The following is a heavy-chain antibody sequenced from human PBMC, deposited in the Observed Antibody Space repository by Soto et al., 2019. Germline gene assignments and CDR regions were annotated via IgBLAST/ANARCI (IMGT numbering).Heavy chain of an antibody. J-gene: IGHJ6*03. CDR1: GFTFDDYA. CDR3: AKDDVQAVPAATPYYYYYMDV. CDR2: ISWNSGSI. Sequence: PGGSLRLSCAASGFTFDDYAMHWVRQAPGKGLEWVSGISWNSGSIGYADSVKGRFTISRDNAKNSLYLQMNSLRAEDTALYYCAKDDVQAVPAATPYYYYYMDVWGKGTTVTVSS. V-gene: IGHV3-9*01. D-gene: IGHD2-2*02.